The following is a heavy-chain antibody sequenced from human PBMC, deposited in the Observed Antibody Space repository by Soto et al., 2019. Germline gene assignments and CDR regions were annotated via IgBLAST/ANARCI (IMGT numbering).Heavy chain of an antibody. D-gene: IGHD6-13*01. J-gene: IGHJ3*02. V-gene: IGHV3-74*01. CDR2: INSDGSST. CDR1: GFTFSSYW. CDR3: ARGLYSSSWRDAFDI. Sequence: GGSLRLSCAASGFTFSSYWMHWVRQAPGKGLAWVSRINSDGSSTSYADSVKGRFTISRDNAKNTLYLQMNSLRAEDTAVYYCARGLYSSSWRDAFDIWGQGTMVTVSS.